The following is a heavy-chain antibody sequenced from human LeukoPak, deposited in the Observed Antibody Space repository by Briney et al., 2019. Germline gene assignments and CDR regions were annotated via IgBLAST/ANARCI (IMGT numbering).Heavy chain of an antibody. J-gene: IGHJ4*02. CDR3: ARAAFADFSKDY. Sequence: GGSLRLSCAASGFTFSTYAMHWVRQAPGKGLEWVAVISYDGSNKYSADSVKGRFTISRDNSKNTLYLQMNSLRPEDTAVYYCARAAFADFSKDYWGQGTLVTVSS. V-gene: IGHV3-30-3*01. CDR1: GFTFSTYA. D-gene: IGHD4-11*01. CDR2: ISYDGSNK.